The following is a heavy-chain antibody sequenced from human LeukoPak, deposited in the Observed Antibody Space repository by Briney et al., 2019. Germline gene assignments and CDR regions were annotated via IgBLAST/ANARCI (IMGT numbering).Heavy chain of an antibody. CDR3: ARDTPLRLENWFDP. CDR2: IITIFGTA. Sequence: SVKVSCKTSGGTFSSYAISWVRQAPGQGLEWMGGIITIFGTAKYAQKFQGRVTITADESTTTAYMELSSLRSEDTAVYYCARDTPLRLENWFDPWGQGTLVTASS. J-gene: IGHJ5*02. D-gene: IGHD1-1*01. V-gene: IGHV1-69*13. CDR1: GGTFSSYA.